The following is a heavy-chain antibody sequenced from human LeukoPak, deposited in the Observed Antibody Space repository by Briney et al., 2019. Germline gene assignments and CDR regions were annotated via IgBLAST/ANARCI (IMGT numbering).Heavy chain of an antibody. CDR3: ARESRGYCSGGSRYYFDY. J-gene: IGHJ4*02. V-gene: IGHV3-21*01. CDR1: GFTFSSYS. D-gene: IGHD2-15*01. Sequence: GGSLRLSCAASGFTFSSYSMNWVRQAPGKGLEWVSSISSSSSSIYYADSVKGRFTISRDNAKNSLYLQMNSLRAEDTAVYYCARESRGYCSGGSRYYFDYWGQGTLVTVSS. CDR2: ISSSSSSI.